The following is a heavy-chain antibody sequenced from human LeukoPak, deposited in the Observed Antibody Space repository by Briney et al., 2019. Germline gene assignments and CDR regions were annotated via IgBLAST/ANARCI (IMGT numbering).Heavy chain of an antibody. J-gene: IGHJ4*02. V-gene: IGHV3-30-3*01. CDR3: AKKDDYGDGNPYDY. CDR1: GFTFSSYA. D-gene: IGHD4-17*01. Sequence: PGRSLRLSCAASGFTFSSYAMHWVRQAPGKGLEWVAVISYDGSNKYYADSVKGRFTISRDNSKNTLYLQMNSLRAEDTAVYYCAKKDDYGDGNPYDYWGQGTLVTVSS. CDR2: ISYDGSNK.